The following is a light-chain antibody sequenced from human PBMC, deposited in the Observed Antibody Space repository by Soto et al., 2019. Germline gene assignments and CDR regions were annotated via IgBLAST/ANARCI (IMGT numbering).Light chain of an antibody. J-gene: IGKJ2*01. CDR3: QLYFNSLYT. Sequence: EIVLTQSPGTLSLSPGERATLSCRASQSVSSSYLAWYQQKPGQAPRLLIYGASSRATGIPDRFSGSGSGTDFTLTISRLEPEDFAVYYCQLYFNSLYTFGQGTKLEIK. CDR1: QSVSSSY. V-gene: IGKV3-20*01. CDR2: GAS.